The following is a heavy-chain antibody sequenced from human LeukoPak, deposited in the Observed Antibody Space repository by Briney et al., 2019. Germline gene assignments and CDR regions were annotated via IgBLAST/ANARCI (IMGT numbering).Heavy chain of an antibody. CDR2: IDPSVLYT. Sequence: GESLKISCKGSGYRFSTYRISWVRQMPGKGLEWMGKIDPSVLYTDYSPSFQGHVTISADTSINTAFLEWSSLKTSDTAIYYCASSIAAAGIGQNTFDIWGQGTVVAVSS. CDR3: ASSIAAAGIGQNTFDI. CDR1: GYRFSTYR. D-gene: IGHD6-13*01. V-gene: IGHV5-10-1*01. J-gene: IGHJ3*02.